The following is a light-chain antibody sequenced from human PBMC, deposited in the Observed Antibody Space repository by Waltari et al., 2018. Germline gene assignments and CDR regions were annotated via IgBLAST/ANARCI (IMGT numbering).Light chain of an antibody. CDR1: SSHIGNNY. CDR2: DNN. CDR3: GTWDNSLSKV. V-gene: IGLV1-51*01. J-gene: IGLJ2*01. Sequence: QSVLTQPPSVSAAPGQKVTISCYGTSSHIGNNYVSWYQHLPGKAPKRLIYDNNKRPSGIPDRFAGSKSGTSATLAITGLQTGDEADYYCGTWDNSLSKVFGGGTKLTVL.